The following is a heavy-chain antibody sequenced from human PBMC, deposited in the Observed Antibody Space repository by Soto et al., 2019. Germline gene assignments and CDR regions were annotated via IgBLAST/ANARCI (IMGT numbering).Heavy chain of an antibody. J-gene: IGHJ4*02. CDR3: AKERPYSSSWYEGGDFDE. CDR1: GFTFSSYG. D-gene: IGHD6-13*01. CDR2: MSYDGSNK. V-gene: IGHV3-30*18. Sequence: QVQLVESGGGVVQPGRSLRLSCAASGFTFSSYGMHWVRQAPGKGLEWVALMSYDGSNKYYADSVKGRFTISRDNSKNTLYLQMNSLRAEDKAVYYCAKERPYSSSWYEGGDFDEWGQGTLFTVAS.